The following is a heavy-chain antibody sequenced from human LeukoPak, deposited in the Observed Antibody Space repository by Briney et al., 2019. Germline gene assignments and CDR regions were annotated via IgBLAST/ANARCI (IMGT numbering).Heavy chain of an antibody. CDR2: ISAYTGNT. V-gene: IGHV1-18*01. J-gene: IGHJ5*02. Sequence: ASVKVSCKASGYTFTSYGISWLRQAPAQGLEWMGSISAYTGNTNYAQKLQGRVTMTTDTSTRTAYKELRSLRYDDTAVDYCSSDQQGEALVVVPAADNWFDPWGPGTLVTVSS. CDR3: SSDQQGEALVVVPAADNWFDP. D-gene: IGHD2-2*01. CDR1: GYTFTSYG.